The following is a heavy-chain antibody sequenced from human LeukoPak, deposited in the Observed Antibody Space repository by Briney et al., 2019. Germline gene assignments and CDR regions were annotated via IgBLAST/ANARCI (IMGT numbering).Heavy chain of an antibody. D-gene: IGHD3-16*02. J-gene: IGHJ5*02. CDR1: GGSIGTSAYY. V-gene: IGHV4-31*03. CDR2: ISDSGST. CDR3: ARGRYSYGWIDP. Sequence: SETLSLTCTVSGGSIGTSAYYWNWIRQHPGTGLEWIGFISDSGSTLYNSSLKSRVTISSDTSKDQFSLKLTSLTAADMAVYYCARGRYSYGWIDPWGQGTLVTVSS.